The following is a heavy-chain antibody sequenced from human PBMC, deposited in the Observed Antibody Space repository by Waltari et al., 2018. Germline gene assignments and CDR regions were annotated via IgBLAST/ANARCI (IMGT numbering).Heavy chain of an antibody. CDR3: ARHPYDSSGYFDY. Sequence: QVQLVESGGGVVQPGRSLRLSCAASGFTFSSYGLHWVRPAPGKGLEWVAVISYDGSNKYYADSVKGRFTISRDNSKNTLYLQMNSLRAEDTAVYYCARHPYDSSGYFDYWGQGTLVTVSS. CDR1: GFTFSSYG. CDR2: ISYDGSNK. D-gene: IGHD3-22*01. J-gene: IGHJ4*02. V-gene: IGHV3-30*03.